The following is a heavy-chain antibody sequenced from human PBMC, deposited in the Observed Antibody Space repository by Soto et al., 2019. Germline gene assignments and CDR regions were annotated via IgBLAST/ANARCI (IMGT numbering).Heavy chain of an antibody. J-gene: IGHJ3*02. CDR2: IYYSGST. V-gene: IGHV4-59*01. CDR1: GGSISSYY. Sequence: ETLSLTCTASGGSISSYYWSWIRQPPGKGLEWIGYIYYSGSTNYNPSLKSRVTISVDTSKNQFSLKLSSVTAADTAVYYCAREIDYGDYVEAFDIWGQGTMVTVSS. D-gene: IGHD4-17*01. CDR3: AREIDYGDYVEAFDI.